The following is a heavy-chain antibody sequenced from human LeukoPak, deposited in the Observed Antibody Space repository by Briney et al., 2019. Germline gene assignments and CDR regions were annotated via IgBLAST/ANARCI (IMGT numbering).Heavy chain of an antibody. V-gene: IGHV1-69*04. Sequence: ASVKVSCKASGGTFSSYTISWVRQAPGQGLEWMGRIIPILGIANYAQKFQGRVTITADRSRSTAYMELSSLRSEDTAVYYCARDRSGSPGSAFDIWGQGTMVTVSS. CDR1: GGTFSSYT. CDR2: IIPILGIA. J-gene: IGHJ3*02. D-gene: IGHD1-26*01. CDR3: ARDRSGSPGSAFDI.